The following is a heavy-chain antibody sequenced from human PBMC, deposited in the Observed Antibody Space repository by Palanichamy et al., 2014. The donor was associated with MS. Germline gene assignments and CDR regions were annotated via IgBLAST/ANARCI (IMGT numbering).Heavy chain of an antibody. CDR3: GASRARAMRGWTGWLGRVDF. CDR2: IHYGGST. Sequence: QVRLQESGPGLVKPSETLSLSCTVSGGSISSYYWSWIRQPPGKTLEWIGYIHYGGSTNYIPSLKSRVTISVDASKNYFSLKLSSVTAADTAVYCCGASRARAMRGWTGWLGRVDFWGQGNLVTVSS. D-gene: IGHD3/OR15-3a*01. CDR1: GGSISSYY. V-gene: IGHV4-59*01. J-gene: IGHJ4*02.